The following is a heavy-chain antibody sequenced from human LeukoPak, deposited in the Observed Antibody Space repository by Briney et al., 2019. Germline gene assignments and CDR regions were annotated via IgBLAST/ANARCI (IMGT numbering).Heavy chain of an antibody. CDR2: IKPDGSEK. CDR1: GFTFSSCW. Sequence: GGSLRLSCAASGFTFSSCWMSWVRQAPGKGLEWVANIKPDGSEKFYVDSVKGRFTISRDNAENSLYLDMSSLRAEDTAVYYCARNAGWVSDYWGQGTLVTVSS. D-gene: IGHD6-19*01. J-gene: IGHJ4*02. CDR3: ARNAGWVSDY. V-gene: IGHV3-7*04.